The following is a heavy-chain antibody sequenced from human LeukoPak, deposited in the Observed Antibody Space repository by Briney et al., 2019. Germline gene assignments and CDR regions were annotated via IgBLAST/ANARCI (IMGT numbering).Heavy chain of an antibody. CDR3: ARATHSSGYFDY. CDR2: ISVSGGST. V-gene: IGHV3-23*01. Sequence: GGSLRLSCAASGFTFSSYAMSWVRPTPQTGVECVSAISVSGGSTYYADSVKGRFTISRDNSKDTLYLQMNSLRAEDTAVYYCARATHSSGYFDYWGQGTLVTVPS. J-gene: IGHJ4*02. CDR1: GFTFSSYA. D-gene: IGHD3-22*01.